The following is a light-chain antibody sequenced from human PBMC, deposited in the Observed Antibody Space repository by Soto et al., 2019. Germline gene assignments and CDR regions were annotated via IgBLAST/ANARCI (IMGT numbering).Light chain of an antibody. V-gene: IGLV2-23*02. J-gene: IGLJ1*01. Sequence: QSALTQPASVSGSPGQSITISCTGTSSDVGSYNLVSWYQQHPGKAPKLMIYEVSKRPSAVSNRFSGSKSGNTASLTISGLQAEDEADYYCCSYAGSSTLVFGTGTKLTVL. CDR2: EVS. CDR3: CSYAGSSTLV. CDR1: SSDVGSYNL.